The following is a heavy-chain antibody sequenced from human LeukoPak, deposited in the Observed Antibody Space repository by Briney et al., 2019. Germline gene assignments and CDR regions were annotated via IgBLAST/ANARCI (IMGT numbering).Heavy chain of an antibody. CDR3: ARDPPAGTSPY. V-gene: IGHV4-59*01. CDR2: IYYTGST. CDR1: GGSISPYY. J-gene: IGHJ4*02. D-gene: IGHD1-7*01. Sequence: PSETLSLTCTVSGGSISPYYWSWIRQPPGKGLEWIGYIYYTGSTDYSPSLKSRVTISLDTSKNQFSLKLSSVTAADTAMYYCARDPPAGTSPYWGQGTLVSVSS.